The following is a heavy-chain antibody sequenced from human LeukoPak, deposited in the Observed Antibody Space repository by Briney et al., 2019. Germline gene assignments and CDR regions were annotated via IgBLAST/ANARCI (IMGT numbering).Heavy chain of an antibody. CDR3: ARHLDYYLDY. CDR1: GFTFTSYA. J-gene: IGHJ4*02. V-gene: IGHV3-23*01. Sequence: GGSLRLSCAASGFTFTSYAMTWVRQAPGKGLEWVSGISASGGSTYYADSVKGRFTISRDNAKNTLYLQMNSLRAEDTAVYYCARHLDYYLDYWGQGTLVTVSS. D-gene: IGHD3-16*01. CDR2: ISASGGST.